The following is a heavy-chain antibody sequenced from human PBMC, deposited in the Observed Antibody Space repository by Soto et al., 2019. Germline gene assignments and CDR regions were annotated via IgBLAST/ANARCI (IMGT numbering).Heavy chain of an antibody. V-gene: IGHV3-21*01. CDR1: GFTFSSYS. J-gene: IGHJ6*02. CDR2: ISSSSSYI. D-gene: IGHD3-16*01. CDR3: ARDMITFGGVFSYYYGMDV. Sequence: GGSLRLSCAASGFTFSSYSMNWVRQAPGQWLEWVSSISSSSSYIYYADSVKGRFTISRYNAKNSLYLQMKSLRAEDTAVYYCARDMITFGGVFSYYYGMDVWGQGTTVTVSS.